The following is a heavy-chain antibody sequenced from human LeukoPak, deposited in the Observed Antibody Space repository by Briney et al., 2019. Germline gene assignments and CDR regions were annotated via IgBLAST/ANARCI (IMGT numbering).Heavy chain of an antibody. CDR3: ARAPLWFGELSYYFDY. CDR2: IYSGGST. D-gene: IGHD3-10*01. J-gene: IGHJ4*02. V-gene: IGHV3-66*01. CDR1: GFTVSSNY. Sequence: GGSLRLSCAASGFTVSSNYMSWVRQAPGKWLEWVSVIYSGGSTYYADSVKGRFTISRDNSKNTLYLQMNSLRAEDTAVYYCARAPLWFGELSYYFDYWGQGTLVTVSS.